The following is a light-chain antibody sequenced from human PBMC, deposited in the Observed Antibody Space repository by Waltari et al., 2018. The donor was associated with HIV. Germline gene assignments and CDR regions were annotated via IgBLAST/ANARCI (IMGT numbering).Light chain of an antibody. J-gene: IGKJ4*01. V-gene: IGKV1-39*01. CDR1: QSITSY. CDR3: QQSYSTPT. CDR2: AAS. Sequence: IQMTQSPSSLSASVGDRVTITCRASQSITSYLNGYQQKPGKAPKLLIFAASSLQSGVPSRFSGSGSGTDFTLTISSLQPEDFATYYCQQSYSTPTFGGGTKGEI.